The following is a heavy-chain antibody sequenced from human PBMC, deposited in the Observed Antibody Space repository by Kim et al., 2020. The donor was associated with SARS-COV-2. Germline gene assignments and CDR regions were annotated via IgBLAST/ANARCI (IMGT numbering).Heavy chain of an antibody. CDR3: ATDNLLSSGWYYFDY. V-gene: IGHV6-1*01. J-gene: IGHJ4*02. D-gene: IGHD6-19*01. Sequence: VYVKSRLTINPDTSKNQFSLQLNSVTPEDTAVYYCATDNLLSSGWYYFDYWGQGTLVTVSS.